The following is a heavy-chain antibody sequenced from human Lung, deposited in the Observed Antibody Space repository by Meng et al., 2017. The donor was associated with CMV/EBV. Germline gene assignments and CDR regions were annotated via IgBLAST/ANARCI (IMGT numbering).Heavy chain of an antibody. J-gene: IGHJ5*02. Sequence: GGSXRLXCAASGFTFSDYYMSWIRQAPGKGLEWVSYISSSGSTIYYADSVKGRFTISRDNAKNSLYLQMNSLRAEDTAVYYCARGRIAVAVLFDPWAQGTXVTVSS. CDR2: ISSSGSTI. D-gene: IGHD6-19*01. CDR1: GFTFSDYY. V-gene: IGHV3-11*01. CDR3: ARGRIAVAVLFDP.